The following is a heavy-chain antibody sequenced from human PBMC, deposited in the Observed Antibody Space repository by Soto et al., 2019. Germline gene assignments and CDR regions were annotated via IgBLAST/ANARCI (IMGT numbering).Heavy chain of an antibody. Sequence: QVQLVESGGGVVQPGRSLRLSCSASGFIFGTYGMDWVRQAPGKGLEWVALISYDGNKEFYADSVKGRFTISRDNSRNTLYLHMNSLKPEDTAMYYCAKETATSVDYYYFYGLGVWGPGTTVSVSS. D-gene: IGHD1-1*01. V-gene: IGHV3-30*18. CDR3: AKETATSVDYYYFYGLGV. CDR1: GFIFGTYG. CDR2: ISYDGNKE. J-gene: IGHJ6*02.